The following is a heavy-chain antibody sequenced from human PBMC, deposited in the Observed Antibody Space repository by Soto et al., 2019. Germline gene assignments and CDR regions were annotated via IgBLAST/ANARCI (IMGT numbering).Heavy chain of an antibody. D-gene: IGHD3-3*01. CDR2: INHSGST. Sequence: QVQLQQWGAGLLKPSETLSLTCAVYGGSFSGYYWSWIRQPPGKGLEWIGEINHSGSTNYNPSLKSRVTISVDTSKNQFSLQLSSVTAADTAVYYCARGGRWSGYYNWFDPWGQGTLVTVSS. J-gene: IGHJ5*02. V-gene: IGHV4-34*01. CDR1: GGSFSGYY. CDR3: ARGGRWSGYYNWFDP.